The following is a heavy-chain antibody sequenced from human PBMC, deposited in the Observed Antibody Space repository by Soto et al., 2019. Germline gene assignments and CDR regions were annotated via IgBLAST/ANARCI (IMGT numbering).Heavy chain of an antibody. D-gene: IGHD5-12*01. CDR2: ISAYNGNT. V-gene: IGHV1-18*04. CDR3: ARTASQGWLREGWFDP. CDR1: GYTFTSYG. Sequence: QVQLVQSGAEVKKPGASVKVSCKASGYTFTSYGISWVRQAPGQGLEWMGWISAYNGNTNYAQKLQGRVTMTADTSTSTAYMELRSLRSDDTAVYCCARTASQGWLREGWFDPWGQGTLVTVSS. J-gene: IGHJ5*02.